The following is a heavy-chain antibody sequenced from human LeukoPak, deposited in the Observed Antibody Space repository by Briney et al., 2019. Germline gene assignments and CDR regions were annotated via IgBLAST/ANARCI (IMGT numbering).Heavy chain of an antibody. CDR2: IYYSGST. D-gene: IGHD3-22*01. CDR1: GGSISSSSYY. CDR3: ARHSQGIAMIVVYYFDY. J-gene: IGHJ4*02. V-gene: IGHV4-39*01. Sequence: SETLSLTCTVSGGSISSSSYYWGWIRQPPGKGLEWIGSIYYSGSTYYNPSLKSRVTISVDTSKNQFSLKLSYVTAADTAVYYCARHSQGIAMIVVYYFDYWGQGTLVTVSS.